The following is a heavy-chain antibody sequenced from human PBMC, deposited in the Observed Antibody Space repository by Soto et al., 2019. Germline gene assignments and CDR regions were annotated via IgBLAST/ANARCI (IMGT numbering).Heavy chain of an antibody. J-gene: IGHJ4*02. V-gene: IGHV3-30-3*01. CDR3: ARDRWDYYGSGSPDY. Sequence: QVQLVESGGGVVQTGRSLRLSCAASGFTFSSYAMHWVRQAPGKGLEWVAVISYDGSNKYYADSVKGRFTISRDNSKNTLYLQMNSLRAEDTAVYYCARDRWDYYGSGSPDYWGQGTLVTVSS. CDR1: GFTFSSYA. D-gene: IGHD3-10*01. CDR2: ISYDGSNK.